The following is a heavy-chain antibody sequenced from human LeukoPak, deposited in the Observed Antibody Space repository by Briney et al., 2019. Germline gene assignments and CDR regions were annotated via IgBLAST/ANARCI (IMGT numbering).Heavy chain of an antibody. CDR2: IYYSGST. Sequence: SETLSLTCTVSGGSISSSSYYWGWIRQPPGKGLEWIGSIYYSGSTYYNPSLKSRVTISLDTSKTQFSLKLTSVTAADTAVYYCARDGSPHYYGSGSHYDYWGQGTLVTVSS. V-gene: IGHV4-39*07. CDR1: GGSISSSSYY. CDR3: ARDGSPHYYGSGSHYDY. D-gene: IGHD3-10*01. J-gene: IGHJ4*02.